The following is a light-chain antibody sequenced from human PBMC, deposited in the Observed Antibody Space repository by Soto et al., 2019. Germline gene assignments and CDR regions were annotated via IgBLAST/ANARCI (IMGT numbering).Light chain of an antibody. CDR3: QQYGSSPRT. CDR1: QSVSSSY. Sequence: EIMLTQSPGTLSLSPGERATLSCRASQSVSSSYLAWYQQKPGQAPRLLIYGASSRATGIPDRFSGSGSGTDFTLTISRLEPEDFALYYCQQYGSSPRTFGQGTKVEIK. V-gene: IGKV3-20*01. CDR2: GAS. J-gene: IGKJ1*01.